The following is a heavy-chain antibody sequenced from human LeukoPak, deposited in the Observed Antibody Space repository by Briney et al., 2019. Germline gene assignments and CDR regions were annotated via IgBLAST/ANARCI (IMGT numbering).Heavy chain of an antibody. CDR2: IYYSGST. J-gene: IGHJ2*01. Sequence: SETLSLTCTVSGGSISSYYWSWIRQPPGKGLEWIGYIYYSGSTNNNPSLKSRVTISVDTSKNQFSLKLSSVTAADTAVYYCARVPPDIVVVPAAWDWYFDLWGRGTLVTVSS. D-gene: IGHD2-2*01. V-gene: IGHV4-59*01. CDR3: ARVPPDIVVVPAAWDWYFDL. CDR1: GGSISSYY.